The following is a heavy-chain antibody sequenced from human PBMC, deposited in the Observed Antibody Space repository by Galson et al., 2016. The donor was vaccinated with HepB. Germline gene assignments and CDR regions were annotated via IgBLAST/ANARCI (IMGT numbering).Heavy chain of an antibody. CDR3: AGPQEGGRRYFDL. D-gene: IGHD2-15*01. V-gene: IGHV3-21*01. Sequence: SLRLSCAASGFTFSTYSMNWVRQAPGKGLEWVSFICITSGYKYYADSLKGRVTISRDNAKNSLYLQMNSLRAEDTAVYYCAGPQEGGRRYFDLWGRGTLATVSS. CDR2: ICITSGYK. J-gene: IGHJ2*01. CDR1: GFTFSTYS.